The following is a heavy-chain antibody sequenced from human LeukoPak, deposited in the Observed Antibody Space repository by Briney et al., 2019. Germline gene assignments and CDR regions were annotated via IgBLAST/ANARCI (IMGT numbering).Heavy chain of an antibody. V-gene: IGHV3-7*01. D-gene: IGHD7-27*01. J-gene: IGHJ3*02. CDR2: IEGDGSAK. Sequence: PGGSLRLSCAASAFTFSRYWMSWVRQAPGKGLECVANIEGDGSAKNYVDSVKGRFTISSDNAENSLYLQMDSLRVEDTAIYYCARDPGWGAYDIWGQGAMVTVSS. CDR3: ARDPGWGAYDI. CDR1: AFTFSRYW.